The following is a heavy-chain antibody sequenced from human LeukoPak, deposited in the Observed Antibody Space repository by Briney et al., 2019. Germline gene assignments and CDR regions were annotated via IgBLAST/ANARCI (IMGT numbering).Heavy chain of an antibody. V-gene: IGHV4-39*07. D-gene: IGHD3-16*02. CDR2: IYSTGST. Sequence: SETLSLTCIVSGGSISSGAYYWAWIRQPPGKGLEWIGSIYSTGSTYKNPSLKSRVTISIDTSKDQFSLKLSSVTAADTAVYYCARASRSITFGGVIAYWYFDLWGRGTLVTVSS. CDR1: GGSISSGAYY. CDR3: ARASRSITFGGVIAYWYFDL. J-gene: IGHJ2*01.